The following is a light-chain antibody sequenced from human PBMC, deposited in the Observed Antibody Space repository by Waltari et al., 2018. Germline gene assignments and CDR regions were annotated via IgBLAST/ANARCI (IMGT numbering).Light chain of an antibody. CDR1: YSKIGSII. CDR3: ATWDDRLTGVV. Sequence: QSVLPQLPSASGTPGQMVTLSGSGSYSKIGSIIVTWYQRLPGKAPKLLIYSNYYRPSGVPDRFSGSKSGTSASLAISGLQSEDEADYYCATWDDRLTGVVFGGGTRVTVL. V-gene: IGLV1-44*01. J-gene: IGLJ2*01. CDR2: SNY.